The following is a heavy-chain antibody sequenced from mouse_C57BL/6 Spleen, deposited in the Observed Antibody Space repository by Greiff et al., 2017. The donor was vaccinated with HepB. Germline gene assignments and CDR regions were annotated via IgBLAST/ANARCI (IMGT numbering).Heavy chain of an antibody. V-gene: IGHV1-69*01. CDR1: GYTFTSYW. J-gene: IGHJ2*01. CDR3: ARGSKDFDY. CDR2: IGPSDSYT. Sequence: QVQLQQPGAELVMPGASVKLSCKASGYTFTSYWMHWVKQRPGQGLEWIGEIGPSDSYTNYNQKFKGKSTLTVDKSSSTAYMQLSSLTYEDSAVYYCARGSKDFDYWGQGTTLTVSS.